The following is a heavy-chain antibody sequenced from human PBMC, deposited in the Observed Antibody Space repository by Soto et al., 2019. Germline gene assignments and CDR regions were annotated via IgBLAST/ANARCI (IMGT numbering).Heavy chain of an antibody. CDR3: SKGRLSFDF. CDR1: GFTFRRYA. CDR2: ISADGGLE. J-gene: IGHJ4*02. Sequence: PGGSLRLSCEGSGFTFRRYAMHWVRQAPGKGLDWVAVISADGGLEFYADSVKGRFAISRDNYKNTLYLQMNSLRAEDAAIYYCSKGRLSFDFWGQGTLVTVSS. V-gene: IGHV3-30*18.